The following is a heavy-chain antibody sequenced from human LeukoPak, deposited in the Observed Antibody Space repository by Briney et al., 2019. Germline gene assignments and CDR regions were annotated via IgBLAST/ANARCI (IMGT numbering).Heavy chain of an antibody. V-gene: IGHV3-30*03. CDR2: ISYDGSNK. J-gene: IGHJ6*02. CDR1: GFTFSSYG. Sequence: PGGSLRLSCAASGFTFSSYGMHWVRQAPGKGLEWVAVISYDGSNKYYADSVKGRFTISRDNSKNTLYLQMNSLRAEDTAVYYCARDSYDFWSGYHYYYYYGMGVWGQGTTVTVSS. D-gene: IGHD3-3*01. CDR3: ARDSYDFWSGYHYYYYYGMGV.